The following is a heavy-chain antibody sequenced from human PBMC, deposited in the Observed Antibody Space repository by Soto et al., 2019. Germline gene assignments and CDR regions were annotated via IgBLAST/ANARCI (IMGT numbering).Heavy chain of an antibody. CDR3: ARVLGDYVWGSYRTDYFDY. J-gene: IGHJ4*02. D-gene: IGHD3-16*02. CDR2: VYYSGST. V-gene: IGHV4-31*03. CDR1: GCSISSGGYY. Sequence: PSETLSITCTVSGCSISSGGYYWRWIRQHPGKGLEWIGYVYYSGSTYYNPSLKSRVTTSVDTSKNQFSLKLSSVTAADTAVYYCARVLGDYVWGSYRTDYFDYWGQGTLVTVSS.